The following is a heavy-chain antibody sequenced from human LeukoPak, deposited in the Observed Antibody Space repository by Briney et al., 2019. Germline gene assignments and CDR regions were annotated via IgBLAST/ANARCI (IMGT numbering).Heavy chain of an antibody. CDR1: GYTFTSYY. D-gene: IGHD3-16*02. Sequence: ASVKVSCKASGYTFTSYYMHWVRQAPGQGLEWMGIINPSGGSTSYAQKFQGRVTMTTDTYTTAAYMELRSLRSDDTAVYYCARLRLGELSLGFDPWGQGTLVTVSS. CDR2: INPSGGST. V-gene: IGHV1-46*01. CDR3: ARLRLGELSLGFDP. J-gene: IGHJ5*02.